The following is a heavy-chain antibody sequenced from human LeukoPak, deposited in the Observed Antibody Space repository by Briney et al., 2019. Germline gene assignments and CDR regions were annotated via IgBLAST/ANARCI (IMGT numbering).Heavy chain of an antibody. Sequence: PSQTLSLTCTVSGGSISSGDYYWSWIRQPPGKGLEWSGYSYYSGSTYYNPSLKSRVTISVDTSKNQFSLKLSSVTAADTAVYYCARAQLYGDYVPYGMDVWGQGTTVTVSS. CDR2: SYYSGST. V-gene: IGHV4-30-4*01. D-gene: IGHD4-17*01. CDR1: GGSISSGDYY. CDR3: ARAQLYGDYVPYGMDV. J-gene: IGHJ6*02.